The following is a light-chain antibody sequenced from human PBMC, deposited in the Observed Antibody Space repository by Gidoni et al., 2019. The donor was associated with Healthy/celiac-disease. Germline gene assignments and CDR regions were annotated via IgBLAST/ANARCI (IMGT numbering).Light chain of an antibody. CDR3: MQALGT. V-gene: IGKV2-28*01. CDR1: QSLLHSNGYNY. Sequence: DIVMTQSPLSLPVTPGEPASISCRSSQSLLHSNGYNYLDWYLQKPGQSPQLLIYLGSNRASGVPDRFSGSGSGTDFTLKISRVEAEDVGVYYCMQALGTFGQXTKVEIK. J-gene: IGKJ1*01. CDR2: LGS.